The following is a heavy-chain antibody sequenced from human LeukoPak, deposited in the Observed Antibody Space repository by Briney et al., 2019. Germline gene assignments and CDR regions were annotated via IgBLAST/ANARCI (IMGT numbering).Heavy chain of an antibody. J-gene: IGHJ4*02. CDR3: ARGERYFDWYFY. CDR2: IKQDGSEK. D-gene: IGHD3-9*01. V-gene: IGHV3-7*01. CDR1: RFTFSSYW. Sequence: PGGSLRLSCAVSRFTFSSYWMSWVRQAPGKGLEWVANIKQDGSEKYYVDSVKGRFTISRDNSKSTLYLQMNSLRAEDTAVYYCARGERYFDWYFYWGQGTLVTVSS.